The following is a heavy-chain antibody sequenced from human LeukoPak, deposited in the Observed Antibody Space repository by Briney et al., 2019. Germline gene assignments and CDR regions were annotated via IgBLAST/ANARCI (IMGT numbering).Heavy chain of an antibody. CDR1: GFTFSSYA. CDR2: ISGSGGST. CDR3: AKEGKKRGYSYGQGVDY. D-gene: IGHD5-18*01. J-gene: IGHJ4*02. V-gene: IGHV3-23*01. Sequence: GGSLRLSCAASGFTFSSYAMSWVRQAPGKGLEWVSAISGSGGSTYYADSVKGRFTISRDNSKNTPYLQMNSLRAEDTAVYYCAKEGKKRGYSYGQGVDYWGQGTLVTVSS.